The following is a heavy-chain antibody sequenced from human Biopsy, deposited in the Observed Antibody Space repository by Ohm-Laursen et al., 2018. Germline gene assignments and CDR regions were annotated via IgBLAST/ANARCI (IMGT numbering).Heavy chain of an antibody. J-gene: IGHJ3*01. CDR1: GFTLSGYT. CDR3: ARDSGRGDSINGWYDALDL. V-gene: IGHV3-7*01. D-gene: IGHD2-8*01. Sequence: GSLRLSCSASGFTLSGYTMTWVRHSPGKGLEWVANINKDGSVTNYLDSVKGRFAVSRDNAKNSAYLQMNSLRTEDTAIYYCARDSGRGDSINGWYDALDLWGRGTTVTVSS. CDR2: INKDGSVT.